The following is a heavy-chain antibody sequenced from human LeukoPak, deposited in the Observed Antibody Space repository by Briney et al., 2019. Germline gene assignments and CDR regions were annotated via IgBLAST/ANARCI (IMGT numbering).Heavy chain of an antibody. CDR1: GGSFNGYS. CDR2: INHSGGT. CDR3: ARVGLWGGSCYVYYNGMDV. D-gene: IGHD2-2*01. J-gene: IGHJ6*02. V-gene: IGHV4-34*01. Sequence: SETLSLTCAVYGGSFNGYSWSWIRQPPGKGLEWIGEINHSGGTNYNPSLKSRVTISVDTSKNQFSLKLRSVTAADTAVYYCARVGLWGGSCYVYYNGMDVWGQGTTVTVSS.